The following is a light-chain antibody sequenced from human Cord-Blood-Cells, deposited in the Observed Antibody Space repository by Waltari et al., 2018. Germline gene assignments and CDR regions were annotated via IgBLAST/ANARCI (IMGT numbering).Light chain of an antibody. CDR3: SSYAGSNNLV. V-gene: IGLV2-8*01. CDR1: SSDVGGSNY. J-gene: IGLJ2*01. Sequence: QSALTQPPSASGSPGQSVTISCTGTSSDVGGSNYVSWYQQHPGKAPKLMIYEVSKRPSWFPDRFSGSKSGNPASLTVSGLQAEDEADYYCSSYAGSNNLVFGGGTKLTVL. CDR2: EVS.